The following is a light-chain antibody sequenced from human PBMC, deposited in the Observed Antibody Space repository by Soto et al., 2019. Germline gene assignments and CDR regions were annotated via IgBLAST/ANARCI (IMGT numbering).Light chain of an antibody. Sequence: EIVLTQSPGTLSLSPGERATLSCMASQTVSSNYLAWYQQKPGQAPRLFIYGASSRATGIPDRFSGSGSGTDFTLTISRLEPEDFAVYYCQQYGNSPWTFGQGTKVEIK. V-gene: IGKV3-20*01. CDR1: QTVSSNY. J-gene: IGKJ1*01. CDR3: QQYGNSPWT. CDR2: GAS.